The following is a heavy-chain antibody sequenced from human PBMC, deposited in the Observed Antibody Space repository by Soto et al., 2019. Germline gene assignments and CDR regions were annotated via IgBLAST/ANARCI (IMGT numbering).Heavy chain of an antibody. CDR2: ISAYNGNT. CDR3: ARDRALGYSGSYYDRGYYYGMDV. J-gene: IGHJ6*02. D-gene: IGHD1-26*01. V-gene: IGHV1-18*01. CDR1: GYTFTSYG. Sequence: GASVKVSCKASGYTFTSYGISWVRQAPGQGLEWMGWISAYNGNTNYAQKLQGRVTMTTDTSTSTAYMELRSLRSDDTAVYYCARDRALGYSGSYYDRGYYYGMDVWGQGTTVTVSS.